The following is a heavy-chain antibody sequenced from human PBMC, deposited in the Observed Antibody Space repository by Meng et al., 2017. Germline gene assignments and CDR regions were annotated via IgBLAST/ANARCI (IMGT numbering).Heavy chain of an antibody. Sequence: ASVKVSCKASGYTFTSYGISWVRQAPGQGLEWMGWISAYNGNTNYAQKLQGRVTMTTDTSTSTAYMELRSLRSDDTAVYYCARGGGTYYYGSGHNWFDPWGQGTLVTVSS. CDR2: ISAYNGNT. D-gene: IGHD3-10*01. CDR1: GYTFTSYG. V-gene: IGHV1-18*01. J-gene: IGHJ5*02. CDR3: ARGGGTYYYGSGHNWFDP.